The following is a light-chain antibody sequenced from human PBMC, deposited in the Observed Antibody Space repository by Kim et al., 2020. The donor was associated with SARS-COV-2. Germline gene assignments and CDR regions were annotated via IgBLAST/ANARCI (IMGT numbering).Light chain of an antibody. CDR1: QSVSSSY. V-gene: IGKV3-20*01. CDR2: GAS. Sequence: SPGERAPLSCSASQSVSSSYLAWDQQKPGQAPRLLIYGASSRATGIPDRFSGSGSGTDFTLTISRLEPEDFAVYYCQQYGSSPRTFGQGTKVDIK. J-gene: IGKJ1*01. CDR3: QQYGSSPRT.